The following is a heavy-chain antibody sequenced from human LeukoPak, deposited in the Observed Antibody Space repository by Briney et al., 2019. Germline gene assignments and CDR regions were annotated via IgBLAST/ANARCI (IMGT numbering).Heavy chain of an antibody. CDR2: IYSGGSI. D-gene: IGHD4-17*01. J-gene: IGHJ4*02. CDR1: GFTVSSNH. V-gene: IGHV3-53*01. Sequence: GGSLRLSCAASGFTVSSNHMTWVRPAPGEGLEWVSVIYSGGSIYYADSVKGRFTISRDTSKNTLYLQMNTLRAEDTAVYYCARDKDYGEQLGYWGQGTLVTVSS. CDR3: ARDKDYGEQLGY.